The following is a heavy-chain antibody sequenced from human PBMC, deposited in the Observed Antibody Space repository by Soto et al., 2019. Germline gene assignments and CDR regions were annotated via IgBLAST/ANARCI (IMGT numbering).Heavy chain of an antibody. Sequence: QVQLQQWGAGLLKPSETLSLTCAVYGGSFSGYYWSWIRQPPGKGLEWIGEINHSGSTNYNPSLKGRVNISVDTSKNQFYLKLSSVTAADTAVYYCARGRRVPAAMYAQSYYYYGMDVWGQGTTVTVSS. CDR1: GGSFSGYY. CDR2: INHSGST. CDR3: ARGRRVPAAMYAQSYYYYGMDV. J-gene: IGHJ6*02. V-gene: IGHV4-34*01. D-gene: IGHD2-2*01.